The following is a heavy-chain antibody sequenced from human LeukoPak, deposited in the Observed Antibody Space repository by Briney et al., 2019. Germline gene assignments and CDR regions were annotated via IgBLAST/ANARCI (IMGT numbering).Heavy chain of an antibody. CDR2: IYHSGST. CDR1: GGSISSGGYY. D-gene: IGHD5-24*01. Sequence: PSETLSLTCTVSGGSISSGGYYWSWIRQPPGKGLEWIGYIYHSGSTYYNPSLKSRVTISVDRSKNQFSLKLSSVTAADTAVYYCARYTITGGLSSFDYWGQGTLVTVSS. J-gene: IGHJ4*02. V-gene: IGHV4-30-2*01. CDR3: ARYTITGGLSSFDY.